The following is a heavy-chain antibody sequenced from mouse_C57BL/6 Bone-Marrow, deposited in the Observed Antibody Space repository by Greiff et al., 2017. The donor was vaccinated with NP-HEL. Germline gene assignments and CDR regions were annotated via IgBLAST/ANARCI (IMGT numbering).Heavy chain of an antibody. J-gene: IGHJ3*01. CDR3: ARQLRRRAWFAY. CDR1: GYTFTDYY. V-gene: IGHV1-76*01. D-gene: IGHD3-2*02. Sequence: VKVVESGAELVRPGASVKLSCKASGYTFTDYYINWVKQRPGQGLEWIARIYPGSGNTYYNEKFKGKATLTAEKSSSTAYMQLSSLTSEDSAVYFCARQLRRRAWFAYWGQGTLVTVSA. CDR2: IYPGSGNT.